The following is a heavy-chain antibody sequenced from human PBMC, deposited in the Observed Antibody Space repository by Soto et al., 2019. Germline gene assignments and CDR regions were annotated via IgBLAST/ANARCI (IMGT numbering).Heavy chain of an antibody. D-gene: IGHD3-10*01. Sequence: QVQLQQWGAGLLKPSETLSLTCAVYGGSFSGYYWSWIRQPPGKGLEWIGEINHSGSTNYNPSLKSLVTISVDTSKNQFSLKLSSVTAADTAVYYCARGPDITMVRGLDYWGQGTLVTVSS. CDR3: ARGPDITMVRGLDY. V-gene: IGHV4-34*01. J-gene: IGHJ4*02. CDR2: INHSGST. CDR1: GGSFSGYY.